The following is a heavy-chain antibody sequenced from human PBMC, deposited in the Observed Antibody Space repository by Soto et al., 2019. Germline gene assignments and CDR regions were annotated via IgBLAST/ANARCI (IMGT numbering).Heavy chain of an antibody. J-gene: IGHJ4*02. CDR2: TSFSGYT. D-gene: IGHD1-26*01. V-gene: IGHV4-30-4*01. Sequence: QVQLQESGQGLVKPSLTLSLTCSVSGDSVISGDSYWIWIRHPPGKALEWIGYTSFSGYTSYSPSLKSRVTISVDMSKSQFSLRLTSVTAADTAVYYCVRGGNPYHYATSGPGTFDKWGQGTLVSVSS. CDR3: VRGGNPYHYATSGPGTFDK. CDR1: GDSVISGDSY.